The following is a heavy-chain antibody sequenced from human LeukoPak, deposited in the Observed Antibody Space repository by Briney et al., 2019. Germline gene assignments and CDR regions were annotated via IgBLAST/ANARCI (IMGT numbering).Heavy chain of an antibody. J-gene: IGHJ4*02. CDR3: AKGSLVVVPAARPFDY. D-gene: IGHD2-2*01. CDR2: IRYDGSNK. Sequence: QPGRSLRLSCAASGFTFSSYGMHWVRQAPGKGLEWVAFIRYDGSNKYYADSVKGRFPISRDNSKNTLYLQMNSLRAEDTAVYYCAKGSLVVVPAARPFDYWGQGTLVTVSS. CDR1: GFTFSSYG. V-gene: IGHV3-30*02.